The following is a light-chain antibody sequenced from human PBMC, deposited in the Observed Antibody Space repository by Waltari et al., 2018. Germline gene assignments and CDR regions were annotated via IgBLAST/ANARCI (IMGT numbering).Light chain of an antibody. CDR2: GAS. Sequence: EIVLTQSPATLSLSPGERATLSCRASQSVSSNYLAWYQHRPGQAPRLLIYGASSRATGIPDRFSGSGSGTDFTLTISRLETEDFSVYYCQQYGRSPGTFGQGTKVEIK. J-gene: IGKJ1*01. CDR3: QQYGRSPGT. CDR1: QSVSSNY. V-gene: IGKV3-20*01.